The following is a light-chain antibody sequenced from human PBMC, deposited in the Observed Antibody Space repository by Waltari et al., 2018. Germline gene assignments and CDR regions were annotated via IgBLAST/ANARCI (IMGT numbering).Light chain of an antibody. J-gene: IGKJ1*01. CDR3: HQYNDRPWT. CDR1: QSIGNN. CDR2: AAS. V-gene: IGKV3-15*01. Sequence: EIVMTQSPATLSLSAGDRAASSCTASQSIGNNVAWYQQRPGQAPRHLLYAASTRATGVPSRFSGSGSGTEFSLAISSLQSDDFGVYYCHQYNDRPWTFGQGTRVEF.